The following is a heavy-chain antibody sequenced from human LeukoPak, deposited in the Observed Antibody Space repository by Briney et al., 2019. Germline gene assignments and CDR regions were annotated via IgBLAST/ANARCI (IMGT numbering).Heavy chain of an antibody. V-gene: IGHV4-34*01. J-gene: IGHJ4*02. CDR2: INLSGST. D-gene: IGHD3-3*01. Sequence: SETLSLTCGVSGGSFSGSYWGWIRQPPGKGLEWIGEINLSGSTNYNSSLTSRVTISLDTSKNQFSLNLRSVTTADTAVYYCAGVXISXFGVVTAHFDSWGQGTLVAVSS. CDR1: GGSFSGSY. CDR3: AGVXISXFGVVTAHFDS.